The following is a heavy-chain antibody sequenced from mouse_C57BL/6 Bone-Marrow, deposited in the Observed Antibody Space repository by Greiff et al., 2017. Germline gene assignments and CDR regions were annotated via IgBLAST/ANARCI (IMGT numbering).Heavy chain of an antibody. CDR2: IDPSDSYT. CDR1: GYTFTSYW. D-gene: IGHD2-4*01. V-gene: IGHV1-59*01. J-gene: IGHJ3*01. CDR3: ARGLRRVGFAY. Sequence: QVQLQQPGAELVRPGTSVKLSCKASGYTFTSYWMHWVKQRPGQGLEWIGVIDPSDSYTNYNQKFKGKATLTVDTSSSTAYMQLSSLTSEDSAVYYCARGLRRVGFAYWGQGTLVTVCA.